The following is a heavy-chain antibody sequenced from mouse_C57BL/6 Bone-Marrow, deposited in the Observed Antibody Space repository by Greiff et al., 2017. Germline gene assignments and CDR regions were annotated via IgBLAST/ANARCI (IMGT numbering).Heavy chain of an antibody. D-gene: IGHD2-4*01. Sequence: QVQLQQSGAELVRPGTSVKVSCKASGYAFTNYLIEWVKQRPGQGLEWIGVINPGSGGTNYNEKFKGKATLTADKSSSTAYMQLSSLTSEDSAVYFCARSLYYDYDGYFDYWGQGTTLTVSS. CDR2: INPGSGGT. J-gene: IGHJ2*01. CDR1: GYAFTNYL. V-gene: IGHV1-54*01. CDR3: ARSLYYDYDGYFDY.